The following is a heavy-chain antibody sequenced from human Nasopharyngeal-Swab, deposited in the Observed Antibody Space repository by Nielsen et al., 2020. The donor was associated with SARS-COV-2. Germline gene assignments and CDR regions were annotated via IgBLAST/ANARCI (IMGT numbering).Heavy chain of an antibody. CDR3: ARNEFRSGYYGTAEYYGLDV. V-gene: IGHV4-59*08. CDR1: GGSITTYY. CDR2: IYSSGST. D-gene: IGHD3-3*01. J-gene: IGHJ6*02. Sequence: GSLRLSCTVSGGSITTYYWSWIRQPPGKGLEWIGHIYSSGSTNYNPSLKSRVTISVDTSKNQFSLKLNSVTAADTAVYYCARNEFRSGYYGTAEYYGLDVWGQGTTVTVSS.